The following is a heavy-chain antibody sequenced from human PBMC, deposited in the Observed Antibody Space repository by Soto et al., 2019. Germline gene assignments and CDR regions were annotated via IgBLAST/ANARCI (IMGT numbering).Heavy chain of an antibody. CDR1: GGSINSGGYY. J-gene: IGHJ4*02. Sequence: QVQLRESGPGLVKPSQTLSLTCTVSGGSINSGGYYWNWIRQHPGKGLEWIGYMYYSGSTYYNPFLGSRVSISANTSENPFSLKLSSVTAADTAVYFGARGYRQSGYSSSWVFDYWGQGTLVNVSS. V-gene: IGHV4-31*03. D-gene: IGHD6-13*01. CDR3: ARGYRQSGYSSSWVFDY. CDR2: MYYSGST.